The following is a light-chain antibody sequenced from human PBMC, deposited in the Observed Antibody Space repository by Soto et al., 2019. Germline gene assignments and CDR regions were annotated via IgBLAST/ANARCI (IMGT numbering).Light chain of an antibody. Sequence: EIVMTQSPATLSVSPGERATLSCMASQSVSSNLAWYQQKPGQAPRLLIYGASTRATGIPARFSGSGSGTEFTLTMSSLQSEDFAVYYCQQYNNWPLTFGGGTKVEIK. CDR1: QSVSSN. CDR3: QQYNNWPLT. J-gene: IGKJ4*01. V-gene: IGKV3-15*01. CDR2: GAS.